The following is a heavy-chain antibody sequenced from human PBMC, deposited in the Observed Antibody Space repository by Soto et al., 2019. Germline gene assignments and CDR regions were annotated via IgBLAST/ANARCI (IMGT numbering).Heavy chain of an antibody. D-gene: IGHD6-13*01. CDR1: GYTFTSYG. CDR2: INAANGDT. J-gene: IGHJ5*02. Sequence: GASVKVSCKASGYTFTSYGITWVRQAPGQRLEWMGWINAANGDTKYSPKFQGRVTITRDTSASTAYMELSSLRSEDTDVYYCVRRQVSATGIEWFDPWGQETLVTVSS. CDR3: VRRQVSATGIEWFDP. V-gene: IGHV1-3*01.